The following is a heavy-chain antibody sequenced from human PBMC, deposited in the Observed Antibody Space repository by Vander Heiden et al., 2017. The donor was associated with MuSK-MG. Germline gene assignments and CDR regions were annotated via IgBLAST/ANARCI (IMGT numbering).Heavy chain of an antibody. Sequence: QVQLQESGPGLVKPSENLSLTCTVTGGPISSSYWNWNRMPTGKGMEWIGRIYTSGSTNYNPSLKSRVTMSVDTSKNQFSLKLSSVTAADTAVYYCARDNRYSYDYWGQGTLVTVSS. CDR1: GGPISSSY. CDR3: ARDNRYSYDY. V-gene: IGHV4-4*07. J-gene: IGHJ4*02. D-gene: IGHD5-18*01. CDR2: IYTSGST.